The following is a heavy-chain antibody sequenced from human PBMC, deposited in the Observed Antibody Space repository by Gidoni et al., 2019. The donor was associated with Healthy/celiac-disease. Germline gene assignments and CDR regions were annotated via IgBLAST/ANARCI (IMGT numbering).Heavy chain of an antibody. D-gene: IGHD3-3*01. Sequence: QVQLVESGGCVVPPRRSLRLSFAASAFTFSSYGMHWVRQAPGKGLEWVAVISYDGSNKYYADSVKGRFTISRDNSKNTLYLQMNSLRAEDTAVYYCASYTTILGYYWGQGTLVTVSS. CDR2: ISYDGSNK. CDR1: AFTFSSYG. V-gene: IGHV3-30*03. J-gene: IGHJ4*02. CDR3: ASYTTILGYY.